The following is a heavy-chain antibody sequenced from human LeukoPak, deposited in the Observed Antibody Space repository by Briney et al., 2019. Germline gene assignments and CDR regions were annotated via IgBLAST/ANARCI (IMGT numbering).Heavy chain of an antibody. CDR2: ISAYNGNT. V-gene: IGHV1-18*01. CDR3: ARGAHYDFWSGNIFGP. CDR1: GYTFTSYG. Sequence: GASEKVSCKASGYTFTSYGISWVRQAPGQRLEWMGWISAYNGNTNYAQKLQARVTMTTDTSTSTAYMELRSLRSDDTAVYYCARGAHYDFWSGNIFGPWGQGTLVTVSS. D-gene: IGHD3-3*01. J-gene: IGHJ5*02.